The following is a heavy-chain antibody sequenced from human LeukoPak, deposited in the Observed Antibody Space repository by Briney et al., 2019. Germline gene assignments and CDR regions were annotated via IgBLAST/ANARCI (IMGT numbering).Heavy chain of an antibody. D-gene: IGHD1-1*01. Sequence: AGGSLRLSGAASGLTAISTYMSWVRKPQGKGLQWVSVIYSGGSTYYTDSVKGRFTISRDNSKNTLYLQMNSLRVEDTAVYYCARGYNGDYWGQGTLVTVSS. V-gene: IGHV3-66*02. CDR1: GLTAISTY. CDR3: ARGYNGDY. CDR2: IYSGGST. J-gene: IGHJ4*02.